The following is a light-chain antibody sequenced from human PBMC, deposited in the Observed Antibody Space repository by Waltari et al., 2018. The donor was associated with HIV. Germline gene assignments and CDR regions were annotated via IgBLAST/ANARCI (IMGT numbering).Light chain of an antibody. V-gene: IGLV2-8*01. CDR2: EVS. CDR3: SSYAGSNWV. J-gene: IGLJ3*02. Sequence: QSALTQPPSASGSPGQSVTISCTGTSMDVGGYNYVSWYQQHPGKAPKFIIYEVSKRPAGVPDRFSGSKSGNTASLTVSGLQAEDEADYYCSSYAGSNWVFGGGTKLTVL. CDR1: SMDVGGYNY.